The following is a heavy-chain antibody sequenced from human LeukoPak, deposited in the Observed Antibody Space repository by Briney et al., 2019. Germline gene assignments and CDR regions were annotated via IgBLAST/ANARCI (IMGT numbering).Heavy chain of an antibody. CDR3: ATRYYDYVWGSYRPGGFAY. V-gene: IGHV1-24*01. Sequence: ASVKVCCKVSGYTLTELSMHWVRQAPGKGLEWMGGFDPEDGETIYAQKFQGRVTMTEDTSTDTAYMELSSLRSEDTAVYYCATRYYDYVWGSYRPGGFAYWGQGTLVTVSS. CDR2: FDPEDGET. D-gene: IGHD3-16*02. J-gene: IGHJ4*02. CDR1: GYTLTELS.